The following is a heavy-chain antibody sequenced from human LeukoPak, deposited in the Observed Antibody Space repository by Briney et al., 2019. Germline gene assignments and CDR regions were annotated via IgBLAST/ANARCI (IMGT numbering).Heavy chain of an antibody. D-gene: IGHD7-27*01. CDR1: GFTFTSFA. J-gene: IGHJ4*02. CDR2: ISGVGTTT. V-gene: IGHV3-23*01. CDR3: AKALKLGTFDY. Sequence: PGGSLLLSCAASGFTFTSFAMSWVRPAPGKGLEWVSAISGVGTTTYYADSVKGRFTISRDNSKNTLYLQMNSLRAEDTAVYYCAKALKLGTFDYWGQGTLVTVSS.